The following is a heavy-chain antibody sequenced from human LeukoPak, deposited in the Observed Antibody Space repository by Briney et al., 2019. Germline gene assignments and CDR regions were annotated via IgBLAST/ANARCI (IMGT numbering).Heavy chain of an antibody. Sequence: SETLSLTCTVSGGSISSYYWIWIRQPPGKGLEWMGFIYDSGTTNYNPSLKSRVTISVDTSKNQFSLKLNSVTAADTAVYYCARSQGSGWYNWFDPWGQGTLVTVSS. J-gene: IGHJ5*02. CDR3: ARSQGSGWYNWFDP. CDR2: IYDSGTT. CDR1: GGSISSYY. D-gene: IGHD6-19*01. V-gene: IGHV4-59*08.